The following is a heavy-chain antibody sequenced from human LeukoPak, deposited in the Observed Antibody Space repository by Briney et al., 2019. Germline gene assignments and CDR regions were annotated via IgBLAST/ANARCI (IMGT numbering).Heavy chain of an antibody. J-gene: IGHJ4*02. Sequence: ASVKVSCKASGGTFSSYAISWVRQAPGQGLEWMGRIIPILGIANYAQKLQGRVTITADKSTSTAYMELSSLRSEDTAVYYCARIGSQNSSPFDYWGQGTLVTVSS. CDR3: ARIGSQNSSPFDY. CDR2: IIPILGIA. V-gene: IGHV1-69*04. D-gene: IGHD3-10*01. CDR1: GGTFSSYA.